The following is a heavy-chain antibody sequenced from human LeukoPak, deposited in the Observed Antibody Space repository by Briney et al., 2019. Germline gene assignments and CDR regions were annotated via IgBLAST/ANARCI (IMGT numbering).Heavy chain of an antibody. CDR2: ISSSSSYI. Sequence: PGGSLRLSCAASGFTFSSYSMTWVRQAPGKGLEWVSSISSSSSYIYYADSVKGRFTISRDNAENSMYLQMNSLRAEDTAVYYCARDAPAYYYDSSGPFDYWGQGTLVTVSS. D-gene: IGHD3-22*01. V-gene: IGHV3-21*01. CDR3: ARDAPAYYYDSSGPFDY. CDR1: GFTFSSYS. J-gene: IGHJ4*02.